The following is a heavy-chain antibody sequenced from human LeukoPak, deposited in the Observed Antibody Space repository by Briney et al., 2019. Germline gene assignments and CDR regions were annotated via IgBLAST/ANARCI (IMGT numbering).Heavy chain of an antibody. CDR3: ARDRYCSTTSCYRGADY. CDR1: GFTFSSYA. D-gene: IGHD2-2*02. V-gene: IGHV3-23*01. CDR2: ISGSGGST. Sequence: PGGSLRLSCAASGFTFSSYAMSWVRQAPGKGLEWVSAISGSGGSTYYADSVKGRFTISRDNSKNTLYLQMNSLRTEDTAVYYCARDRYCSTTSCYRGADYWGQGTLVTVSS. J-gene: IGHJ4*02.